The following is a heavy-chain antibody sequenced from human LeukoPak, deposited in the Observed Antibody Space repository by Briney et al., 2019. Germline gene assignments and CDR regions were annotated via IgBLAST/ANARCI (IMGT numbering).Heavy chain of an antibody. Sequence: PSETLSLTCTVSGGSISSYYWSWIRQPPGKGLEWIGYIYYSGSTNYNPSLKSRVTISVDTSKNQFSLKLSSVTAADTAVYYCARVVRRITGTTGNFQHWGQGTLVTVST. D-gene: IGHD1-14*01. V-gene: IGHV4-59*12. CDR2: IYYSGST. J-gene: IGHJ1*01. CDR3: ARVVRRITGTTGNFQH. CDR1: GGSISSYY.